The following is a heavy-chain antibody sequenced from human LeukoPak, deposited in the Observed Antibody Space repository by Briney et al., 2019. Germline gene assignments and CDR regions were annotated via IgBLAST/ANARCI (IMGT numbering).Heavy chain of an antibody. CDR3: AKVMYYYDSSGPNDYMDV. D-gene: IGHD3-22*01. CDR2: ISGDGGTT. J-gene: IGHJ6*03. Sequence: GGSLRLSCAASGFPFSNYAMSWVRQAPGKGLECVSVISGDGGTTYYADSVKGRFTISRDNSKNTLYLQMNSLRAEDTAVYYCAKVMYYYDSSGPNDYMDVWGKGTTVTVSS. CDR1: GFPFSNYA. V-gene: IGHV3-23*01.